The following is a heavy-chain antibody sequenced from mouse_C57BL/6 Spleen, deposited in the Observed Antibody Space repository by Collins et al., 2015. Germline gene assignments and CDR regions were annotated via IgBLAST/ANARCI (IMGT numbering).Heavy chain of an antibody. CDR2: ISSGGSYT. Sequence: EVMLVESGGGLVKPGGSLKLSCAASGFTFSSYAMSWVRQTPEKRLEWVATISSGGSYTYYPDSVKGRFTISRDNAKNTLYLQMSSLRSEDTAMYYCARHGGWDGYYAMDYWGQGTSVTVSS. CDR1: GFTFSSYA. CDR3: ARHGGWDGYYAMDY. V-gene: IGHV5-9-1*01. J-gene: IGHJ4*01. D-gene: IGHD4-1*01.